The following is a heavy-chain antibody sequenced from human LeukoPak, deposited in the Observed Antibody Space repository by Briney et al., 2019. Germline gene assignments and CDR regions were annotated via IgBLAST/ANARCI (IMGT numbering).Heavy chain of an antibody. V-gene: IGHV3-48*02. CDR2: ISSSSSII. CDR1: GFTFSSYS. Sequence: PGGSPRLSCAASGFTFSSYSMNWVRQAPGKGLEWVSYISSSSSIIYYADSVKGRFAISRDNAKNSLYLQMNSLRDEDTAVYYCARAFVGSYYYYGMDVWGQGTTVTVSS. J-gene: IGHJ6*02. D-gene: IGHD1-26*01. CDR3: ARAFVGSYYYYGMDV.